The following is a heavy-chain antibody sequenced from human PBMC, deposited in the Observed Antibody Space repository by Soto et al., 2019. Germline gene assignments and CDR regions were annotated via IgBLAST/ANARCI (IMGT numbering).Heavy chain of an antibody. CDR3: ARERDGSSWSSAESLQY. CDR1: GYIFSNYG. D-gene: IGHD6-13*01. Sequence: QVHLVQSGAEVKKPGASVKVSCKAAGYIFSNYGISWVRQAPGQGREWMGWISTYNANTYYAQKFQGRVTMTTDTSTSTAYMELRSLRSDHTAVFYCARERDGSSWSSAESLQYWGQGTLVTVSS. J-gene: IGHJ1*01. CDR2: ISTYNANT. V-gene: IGHV1-18*01.